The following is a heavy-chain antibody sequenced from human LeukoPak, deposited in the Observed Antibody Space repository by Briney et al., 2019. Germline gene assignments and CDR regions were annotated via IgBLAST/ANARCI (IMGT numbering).Heavy chain of an antibody. CDR2: IYYSGST. J-gene: IGHJ5*02. V-gene: IGHV4-59*01. D-gene: IGHD3-10*01. CDR3: ARARSFNWFDP. Sequence: SETLSLTCTVSGGSISSYYWSWIRQPPGKGLECLGYIYYSGSTNYNPSLKSRFTISVDTSKNQFSLKLSSVTAADTAVYYCARARSFNWFDPWGQGTLVTVSS. CDR1: GGSISSYY.